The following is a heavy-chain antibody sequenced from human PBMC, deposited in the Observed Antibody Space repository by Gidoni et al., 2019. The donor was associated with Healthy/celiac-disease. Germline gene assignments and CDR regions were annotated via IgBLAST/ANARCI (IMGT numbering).Heavy chain of an antibody. Sequence: QVQLVQSGAEVKKPGASVKVSCKASGYTFTSYYMHWVRQAPGQGLEWMGIINPSGGSTSYAQKLQGRVTMTRDTSTSTVYMELSSLRSEDTAVYYCARVGIVATPIGAFDIWGQGTMVTVSS. CDR1: GYTFTSYY. CDR2: INPSGGST. V-gene: IGHV1-46*04. J-gene: IGHJ3*02. D-gene: IGHD5-12*01. CDR3: ARVGIVATPIGAFDI.